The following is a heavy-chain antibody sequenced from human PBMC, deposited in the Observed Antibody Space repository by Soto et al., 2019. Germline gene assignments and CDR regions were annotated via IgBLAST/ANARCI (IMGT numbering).Heavy chain of an antibody. V-gene: IGHV1-69*01. D-gene: IGHD5-12*01. CDR2: IIPIFGTA. J-gene: IGHJ1*01. CDR1: GGTFSSYA. Sequence: QVQLVQSGAEVKKPGSSVKVSCKASGGTFSSYAISWVRQAPGQGLEWMGGIIPIFGTANYAQKFQGRVTITADESTSTAYMELSSLRSEKTAVYYCVSDGDVCSGSDCFRNFKHWCRGTRVTVSS. CDR3: VSDGDVCSGSDCFRNFKH.